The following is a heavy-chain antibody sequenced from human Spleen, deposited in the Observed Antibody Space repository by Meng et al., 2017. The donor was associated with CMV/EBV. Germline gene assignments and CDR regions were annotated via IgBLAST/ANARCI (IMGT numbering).Heavy chain of an antibody. J-gene: IGHJ4*02. CDR3: ARDIHFASYFDS. V-gene: IGHV3-7*01. Sequence: CAASGFTFCRYWMRWVRQAPGKGLEWVANINQDGSEKNSVDSVKGRFTISRDNAKNSLYLEMNSLRVEDTAVYYCARDIHFASYFDSWGQGTLVTVSS. CDR2: INQDGSEK. D-gene: IGHD2-21*01. CDR1: GFTFCRYW.